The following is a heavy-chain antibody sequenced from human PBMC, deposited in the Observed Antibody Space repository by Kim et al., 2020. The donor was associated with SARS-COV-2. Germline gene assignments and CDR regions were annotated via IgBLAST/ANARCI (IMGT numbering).Heavy chain of an antibody. V-gene: IGHV3-33*06. J-gene: IGHJ4*02. D-gene: IGHD2-15*01. Sequence: NKYYEESVKGRFTISKDNSKNTLYLQMNSLRVEDTAVYYCAKWGVALFDYWGQGTLVTVSS. CDR2: NK. CDR3: AKWGVALFDY.